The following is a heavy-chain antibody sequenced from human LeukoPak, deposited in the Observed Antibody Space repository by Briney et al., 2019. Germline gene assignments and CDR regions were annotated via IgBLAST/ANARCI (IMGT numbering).Heavy chain of an antibody. V-gene: IGHV3-23*01. CDR3: AKAAIRDFWSGHPFDY. Sequence: PGGSLRLSCAASGFAFSSYAVSWVRQAPRNGLQWVSTISGSGGTTYYADSVKGRFTISRDNSKNTLYLQMNSLRAEDTAVYYCAKAAIRDFWSGHPFDYRGQGTLVTVSS. CDR1: GFAFSSYA. J-gene: IGHJ4*02. D-gene: IGHD3-3*01. CDR2: ISGSGGTT.